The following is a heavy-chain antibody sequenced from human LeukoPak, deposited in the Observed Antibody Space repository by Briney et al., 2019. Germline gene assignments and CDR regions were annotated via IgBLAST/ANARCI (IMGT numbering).Heavy chain of an antibody. D-gene: IGHD2-21*02. Sequence: SETLSLTCTVSGGSISSYYWSWIRQPPGKGLEWIGYIYYSGSTNYNPSLKSRVTISVDTSKNQLSLKLTSVTAADSAVYYCARHSNQYCRGDCHLRWFDPWGQGTLVTVSS. V-gene: IGHV4-59*08. J-gene: IGHJ5*02. CDR1: GGSISSYY. CDR2: IYYSGST. CDR3: ARHSNQYCRGDCHLRWFDP.